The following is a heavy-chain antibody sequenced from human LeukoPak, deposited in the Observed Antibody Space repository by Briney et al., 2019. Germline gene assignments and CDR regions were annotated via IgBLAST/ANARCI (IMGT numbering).Heavy chain of an antibody. CDR1: GFTFSTYS. V-gene: IGHV3-48*01. CDR2: ISRSSSTI. Sequence: GGSLRLSCAASGFTFSTYSMNWVRQAPGKGLEWVSYISRSSSTIYYADSVKGRFTISRDNAKNSLDLQMDSLRAEDTAVYYCARGVGDFWSGYYYFDYWGQGTLVTVSS. CDR3: ARGVGDFWSGYYYFDY. J-gene: IGHJ4*02. D-gene: IGHD3-3*01.